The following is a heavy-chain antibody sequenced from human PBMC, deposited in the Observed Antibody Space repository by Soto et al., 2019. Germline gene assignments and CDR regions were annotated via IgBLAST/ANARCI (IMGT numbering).Heavy chain of an antibody. D-gene: IGHD1-7*01. CDR1: GFTFSDYY. Sequence: EVHLVESGGGLVQPGGSLRLSCAGSGFTFSDYYIDWVRQSPGKGLEWVGRSRDKGNSYSTDYAASVKGRCTVSRDTSTTSLYLQMNSLKADDTALYYCARSIPGTTSFDSWGQGTPVTVSS. V-gene: IGHV3-72*01. J-gene: IGHJ4*02. CDR3: ARSIPGTTSFDS. CDR2: SRDKGNSYST.